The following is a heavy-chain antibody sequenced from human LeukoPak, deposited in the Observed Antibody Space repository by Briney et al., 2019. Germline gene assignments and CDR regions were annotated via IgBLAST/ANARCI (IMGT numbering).Heavy chain of an antibody. CDR1: GFTFSSFS. V-gene: IGHV3-21*01. Sequence: GGSLRLSCAASGFTFSSFSMGWVRQAPGKGLEWVSSISSSSYYIYYADSVKGRFTISRDNAKNSLYLQMNSLRAEDTAAYYCAREIPYSSSWYNWFDPWGQGTLVTVSS. CDR3: AREIPYSSSWYNWFDP. CDR2: ISSSSYYI. D-gene: IGHD6-13*01. J-gene: IGHJ5*02.